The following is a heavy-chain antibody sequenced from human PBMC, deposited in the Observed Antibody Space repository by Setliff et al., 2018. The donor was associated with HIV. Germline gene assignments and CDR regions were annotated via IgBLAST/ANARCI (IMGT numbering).Heavy chain of an antibody. J-gene: IGHJ4*02. CDR1: GGSFSGYH. Sequence: TSETLSLTCAVYGGSFSGYHWNWIRQFPGKGLEWIGEINHTGNTQYNPSLKSRVTMSEETSKNQFSLKLKSVTAADTAIYFCARGKGGLVGPAEFDYWGPGTLVPVSS. CDR2: INHTGNT. V-gene: IGHV4-34*01. D-gene: IGHD1-26*01. CDR3: ARGKGGLVGPAEFDY.